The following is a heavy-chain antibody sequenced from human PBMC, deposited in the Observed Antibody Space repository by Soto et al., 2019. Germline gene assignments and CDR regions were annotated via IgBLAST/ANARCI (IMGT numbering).Heavy chain of an antibody. CDR3: AEGGRVWLVTSDFNC. J-gene: IGHJ4*02. V-gene: IGHV3-30*03. D-gene: IGHD6-19*01. Sequence: VQLVESGGGVVQPGRSLRLSCAASGFTFSDYAMHWVRQAPGKGLEWVAVVSHDGRNTHYADSVKGRFTISRDSSKNTVALEMTSLRAEDVAVYYGAEGGRVWLVTSDFNCWGQGALVTVSS. CDR2: VSHDGRNT. CDR1: GFTFSDYA.